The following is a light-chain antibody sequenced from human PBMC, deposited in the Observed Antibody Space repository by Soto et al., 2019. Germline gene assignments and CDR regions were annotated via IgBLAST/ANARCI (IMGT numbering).Light chain of an antibody. V-gene: IGKV3-20*01. Sequence: DIVLTQSPGTLSLSPGERVTLSCRASQAVISNYLAWYQQKPGQAPRLLIYRASTMATGIPDRFSGCGSGTRFTLTLSRLEREDFAIFYCHQYGSSPLTFGPGTKVDFK. J-gene: IGKJ3*01. CDR1: QAVISNY. CDR3: HQYGSSPLT. CDR2: RAS.